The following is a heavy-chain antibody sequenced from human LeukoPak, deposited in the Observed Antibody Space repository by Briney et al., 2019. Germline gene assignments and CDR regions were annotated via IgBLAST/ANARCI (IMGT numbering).Heavy chain of an antibody. V-gene: IGHV4-39*01. J-gene: IGHJ4*02. CDR1: GGSISSSSYY. CDR3: ARRLIAARPPPFDY. D-gene: IGHD6-6*01. CDR2: IYYSGST. Sequence: PSETLSLTCTVSGGSISSSSYYWSWIRQPPGKGLEWIGSIYYSGSTYYNPSLKSRVTISVDTSKNQFSLKLSSVTAADTAVYYCARRLIAARPPPFDYWGQGTLVTVSS.